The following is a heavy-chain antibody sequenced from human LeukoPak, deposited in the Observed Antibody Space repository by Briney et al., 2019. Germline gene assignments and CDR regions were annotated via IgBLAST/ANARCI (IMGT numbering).Heavy chain of an antibody. CDR2: IHHSGST. D-gene: IGHD2-2*02. J-gene: IGHJ4*02. CDR1: GDSISSSHW. Sequence: SETLSLTCAVSGDSISSSHWWSWVRQPPGKGLEWIGEIHHSGSTNYMPSLKSRVTISVDKSKNQFSLKLSSVTAADTAVYYCARPATYCSSTSCYSRGYFDYWGQGTLVTVSS. V-gene: IGHV4-4*02. CDR3: ARPATYCSSTSCYSRGYFDY.